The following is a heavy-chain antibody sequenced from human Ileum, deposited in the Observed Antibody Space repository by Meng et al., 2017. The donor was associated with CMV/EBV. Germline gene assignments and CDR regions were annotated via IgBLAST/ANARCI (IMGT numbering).Heavy chain of an antibody. CDR1: GFIFSPYW. Sequence: GESLKISCVASGFIFSPYWMGWVRQTPWKGLEWVANINKHGSEQSYMGSVKGRITISRDSDKNSLYLQMNNMRVEDTAVYYCARGGRNTRFGYWGQGTLVTVSS. CDR3: ARGGRNTRFGY. D-gene: IGHD3-16*01. V-gene: IGHV3-7*01. CDR2: INKHGSEQ. J-gene: IGHJ4*02.